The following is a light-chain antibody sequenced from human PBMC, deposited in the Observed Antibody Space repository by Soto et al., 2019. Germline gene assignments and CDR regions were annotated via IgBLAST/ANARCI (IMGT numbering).Light chain of an antibody. CDR2: DVS. Sequence: QSVLTQPASVSGSPGQSITISCTGTGSDVGGYAYVSWYQHHPGKAPKLMIFDVSTRPSGISIRFSGSKSGNTASLTISGLQAEDEADFYCSSYTSSSTLIFGGVTKLTVL. J-gene: IGLJ2*01. CDR1: GSDVGGYAY. V-gene: IGLV2-14*03. CDR3: SSYTSSSTLI.